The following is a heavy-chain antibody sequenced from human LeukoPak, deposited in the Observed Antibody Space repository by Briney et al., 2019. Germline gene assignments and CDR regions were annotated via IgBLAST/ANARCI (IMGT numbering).Heavy chain of an antibody. D-gene: IGHD3-22*01. Sequence: PGGSLRLSCVVSGFRLRSYWMHWVRQAPGKGLEWISSISGSGDNTYYADSVKGRFTISRDNSKNTLYLQMNSLRAEDTAVYYCARDRYDSSDWGQGTLVTVSS. J-gene: IGHJ1*01. CDR2: ISGSGDNT. CDR1: GFRLRSYW. CDR3: ARDRYDSSD. V-gene: IGHV3-23*01.